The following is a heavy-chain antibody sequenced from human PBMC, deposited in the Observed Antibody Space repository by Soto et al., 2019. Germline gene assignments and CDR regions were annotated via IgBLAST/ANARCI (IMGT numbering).Heavy chain of an antibody. J-gene: IGHJ6*02. Sequence: QVQLVQPGAEVKKPGSSVKVSCKASGGTFSSYAISWVRQAPGQGLEWMGGIIPISDTTNYAQKFQGRVTITADESRSTAYMELSSLRSEDTAVYYCARSQGSSTSLEIYYYYYYGMDAWGQGTSVTVSS. D-gene: IGHD2-2*01. CDR3: ARSQGSSTSLEIYYYYYYGMDA. CDR1: GGTFSSYA. CDR2: IIPISDTT. V-gene: IGHV1-69*01.